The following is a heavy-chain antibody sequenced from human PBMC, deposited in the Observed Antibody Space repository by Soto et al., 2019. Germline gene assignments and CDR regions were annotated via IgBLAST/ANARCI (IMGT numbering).Heavy chain of an antibody. Sequence: GGSLRLSCAGSGFTFSNCAMAWVRQAPGKGLEWVSSITETGGSTYYADSVRGRFTISRDNSKNTLYLQMNSLRAEDTALYYCARGPISNDHYFDFWGQGAQVTVSS. J-gene: IGHJ4*02. CDR1: GFTFSNCA. V-gene: IGHV3-23*01. CDR3: ARGPISNDHYFDF. D-gene: IGHD2-21*01. CDR2: ITETGGST.